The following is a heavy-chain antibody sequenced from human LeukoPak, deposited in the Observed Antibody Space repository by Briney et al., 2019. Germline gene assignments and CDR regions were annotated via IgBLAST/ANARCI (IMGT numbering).Heavy chain of an antibody. CDR1: GLTFSDYW. J-gene: IGHJ4*02. D-gene: IGHD3-9*01. CDR2: IRRDGRST. V-gene: IGHV3-74*01. Sequence: GGSLRLSCAASGLTFSDYWMHWVRQAPGQGLVWVSRIRRDGRSTDYADSVKGRFTISRDNAKNTVYLEIKSLRAEDTAVYYCARGNYDILTGYYNPFDYWGQGTLVTVSS. CDR3: ARGNYDILTGYYNPFDY.